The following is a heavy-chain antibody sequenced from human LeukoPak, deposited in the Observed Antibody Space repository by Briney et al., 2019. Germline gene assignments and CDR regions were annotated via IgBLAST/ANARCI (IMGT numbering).Heavy chain of an antibody. Sequence: SETLSLTCTVSGGSISSYYWSWIRQPPGKGLECIGYIYYSGSTNYNPCLKSRVTISVDTSKNQFSLKLSSVTAADTAVYYCARVTIAAAGTFWFDPWGQGTLVTVSS. V-gene: IGHV4-59*01. CDR3: ARVTIAAAGTFWFDP. D-gene: IGHD6-13*01. J-gene: IGHJ5*02. CDR1: GGSISSYY. CDR2: IYYSGST.